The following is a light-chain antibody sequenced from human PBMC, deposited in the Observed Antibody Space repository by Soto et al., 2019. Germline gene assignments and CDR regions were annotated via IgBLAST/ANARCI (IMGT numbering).Light chain of an antibody. CDR1: QSVSNY. J-gene: IGKJ3*01. V-gene: IGKV3-11*01. CDR3: QLRGNWPPFT. Sequence: EIVLTQSPATLSVSPGERATLSCRASQSVSNYLAWFQQKPGQAPRLLIYDASNSATGIPARFSGSGSGTDFTLTITSLEPEDFAVYYCQLRGNWPPFTFGPGTRVDIK. CDR2: DAS.